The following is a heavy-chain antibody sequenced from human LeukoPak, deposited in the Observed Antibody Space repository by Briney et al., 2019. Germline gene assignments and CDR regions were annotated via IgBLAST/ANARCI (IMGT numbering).Heavy chain of an antibody. J-gene: IGHJ4*02. V-gene: IGHV3-30-3*01. D-gene: IGHD4-17*01. Sequence: GGSLRLSCAASGFIFSIYAIHWVRQAPGKGLEWVAVISYDGNNKYYADSVKGRFTISRDNSKNTLYLQMNSLRPGDTGVYYCARGSDYGDSLNYFDYWGQGTLVTVSS. CDR2: ISYDGNNK. CDR3: ARGSDYGDSLNYFDY. CDR1: GFIFSIYA.